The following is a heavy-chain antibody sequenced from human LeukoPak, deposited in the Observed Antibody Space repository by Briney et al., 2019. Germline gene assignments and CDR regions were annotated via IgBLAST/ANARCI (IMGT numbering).Heavy chain of an antibody. CDR3: ARVGGTTTRYFDY. Sequence: SETLSLTCTVSGGSISSHYWSWIRQPPGKGLERIGYIYYSGSTNYNPSLKSRATISVDTSKNHFSLRLSSMSAADTALYYCARVGGTTTRYFDYWGQGALVTVSS. D-gene: IGHD1-26*01. V-gene: IGHV4-59*11. J-gene: IGHJ4*02. CDR1: GGSISSHY. CDR2: IYYSGST.